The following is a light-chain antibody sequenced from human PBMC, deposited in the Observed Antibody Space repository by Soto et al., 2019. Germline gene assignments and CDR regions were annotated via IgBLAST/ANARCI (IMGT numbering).Light chain of an antibody. V-gene: IGKV3-20*01. Sequence: ELVLTQSPGTLSLSPGERATLSCRASQSVSSSYLAWYQQKPGQAPRLLIYGASIRATGIPDRFSGSGSGSDFTLTISRLEPEDFAVYYCQQYANSPHTFGQGTKLEI. CDR3: QQYANSPHT. CDR2: GAS. J-gene: IGKJ2*01. CDR1: QSVSSSY.